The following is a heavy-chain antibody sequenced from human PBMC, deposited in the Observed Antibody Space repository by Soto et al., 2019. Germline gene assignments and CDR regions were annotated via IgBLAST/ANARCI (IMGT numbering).Heavy chain of an antibody. CDR3: ARHGAAIWLGY. D-gene: IGHD6-19*01. CDR2: IDPSDSYI. Sequence: PGESLKISCKTAGYTFSGHCISWVRQVPGKGLQWMGNIDPSDSYINYNPAFRGHVTFSVDKSSSTAYLHWRSLGPSDTAIYSCARHGAAIWLGYWGPGTLVTVSS. CDR1: GYTFSGHC. J-gene: IGHJ4*02. V-gene: IGHV5-10-1*01.